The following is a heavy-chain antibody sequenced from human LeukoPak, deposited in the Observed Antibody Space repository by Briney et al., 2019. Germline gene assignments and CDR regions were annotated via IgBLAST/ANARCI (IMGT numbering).Heavy chain of an antibody. Sequence: GASVKVSCKASGYTFTGYYMHWVRQAPGQGLEWMGWINPNSGGTNYAQKFQGRVTMTRDTSISTAYMELSRLRPDDTAVYYCARPTYDILTGWQSYYFDYWGQGTLVTVSS. D-gene: IGHD3-9*01. J-gene: IGHJ4*02. CDR3: ARPTYDILTGWQSYYFDY. CDR2: INPNSGGT. CDR1: GYTFTGYY. V-gene: IGHV1-2*02.